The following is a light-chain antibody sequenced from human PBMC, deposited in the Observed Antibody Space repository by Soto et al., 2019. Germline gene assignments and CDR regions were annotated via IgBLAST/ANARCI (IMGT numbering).Light chain of an antibody. Sequence: VMTQSPATLSVSPGERATLSCWASETVATNLAWYQQKPGQAPRLLIYGASTRATGIPARFSGSGSGTEFTLTISSLQPDDFATYYCQQYNSYPWTFGQGTKVDI. CDR1: ETVATN. J-gene: IGKJ1*01. V-gene: IGKV3-15*01. CDR3: QQYNSYPWT. CDR2: GAS.